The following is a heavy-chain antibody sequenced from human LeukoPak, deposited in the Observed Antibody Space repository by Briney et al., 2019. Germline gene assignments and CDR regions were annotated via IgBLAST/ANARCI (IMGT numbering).Heavy chain of an antibody. J-gene: IGHJ4*02. CDR3: ARGVAISSSGWYDTFDY. D-gene: IGHD6-19*01. V-gene: IGHV3-64*02. CDR1: GFTFSSSA. Sequence: PGGSLRLSCGASGFTFSSSAMYWVRQAPGKGLEFVSVISTNGDRTYYADSVKGRFTISRDNSKNTLYLQMGSLRADDMAVYYCARGVAISSSGWYDTFDYWGQGALVTISS. CDR2: ISTNGDRT.